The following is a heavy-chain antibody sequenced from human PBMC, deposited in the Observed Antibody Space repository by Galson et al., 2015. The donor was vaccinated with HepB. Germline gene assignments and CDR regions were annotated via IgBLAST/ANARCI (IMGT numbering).Heavy chain of an antibody. CDR2: ISSSSFPT. D-gene: IGHD3-9*01. CDR1: GFTSSAYS. Sequence: SLRLSCAASGFTSSAYSMSWVRQAPGKGLEWVSYISSSSFPTFYADSVKGRFTISRDNAKNSLYLQMNSLRAEDTAVYYCARDLVILGYFDYPRPYSAWAVWGQGTTVPVPS. CDR3: ARDLVILGYFDYPRPYSAWAV. V-gene: IGHV3-48*01. J-gene: IGHJ6*02.